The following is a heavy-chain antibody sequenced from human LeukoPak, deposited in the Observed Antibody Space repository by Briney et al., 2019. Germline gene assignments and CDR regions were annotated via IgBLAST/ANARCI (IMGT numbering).Heavy chain of an antibody. V-gene: IGHV3-30-3*01. J-gene: IGHJ4*02. CDR1: GFTFSSYA. CDR2: ISYDGSNK. Sequence: PGRSLRLSCAASGFTFSSYAMHWVRQAPGKGLEWVAVISYDGSNKYYADSVKGRFTISRDNSKNTLYLQMNSLRAEDTAVYYCARDAPYCSGGNCYSVFDYWGQGTPVTVSS. D-gene: IGHD2-15*01. CDR3: ARDAPYCSGGNCYSVFDY.